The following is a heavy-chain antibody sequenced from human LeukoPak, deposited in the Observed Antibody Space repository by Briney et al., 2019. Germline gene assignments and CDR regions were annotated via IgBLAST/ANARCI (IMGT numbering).Heavy chain of an antibody. J-gene: IGHJ5*02. CDR1: GYTFTSYY. CDR2: INPSGGST. V-gene: IGHV1-46*01. Sequence: ASVKVSCKASGYTFTSYYMHWVRQAPGQGLEWMGIINPSGGSTSYAQKFQGRVTMTRDMSTSTVYMELSSLRSEDTAVYYCARAKAVAGTGGDNWFDPWGQGTLVTVSS. CDR3: ARAKAVAGTGGDNWFDP. D-gene: IGHD6-19*01.